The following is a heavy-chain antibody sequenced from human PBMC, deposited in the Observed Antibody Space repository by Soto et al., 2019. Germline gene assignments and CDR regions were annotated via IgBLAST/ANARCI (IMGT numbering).Heavy chain of an antibody. D-gene: IGHD3-16*02. Sequence: ASVKVSCKASGYTFTGYYVHWVRQAPGQGLEWMGWINPNSGGTNYAQKFQGRVTMTRDTSISTAYMELSRLRSDDTAVYYCVITFGGVIASYWGQGTLVTVSS. CDR3: VITFGGVIASY. CDR1: GYTFTGYY. V-gene: IGHV1-2*02. CDR2: INPNSGGT. J-gene: IGHJ4*02.